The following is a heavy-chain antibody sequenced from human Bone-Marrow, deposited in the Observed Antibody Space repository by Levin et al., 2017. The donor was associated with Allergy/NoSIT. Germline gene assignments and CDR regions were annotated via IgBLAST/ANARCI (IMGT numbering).Heavy chain of an antibody. V-gene: IGHV4-59*08. J-gene: IGHJ5*02. CDR2: IYYSGST. D-gene: IGHD1/OR15-1a*01. Sequence: SETLSLTCTVSGGSISSSYWGWLRQPPGRGLEHIGYIYYSGSTNSYTDYTRYNPSLESRVTISVDTSKNQFSLRLSSVTAADTAVYYCASVKQGDWFDPWGPGTLVTVSS. CDR3: ASVKQGDWFDP. CDR1: GGSISSSY.